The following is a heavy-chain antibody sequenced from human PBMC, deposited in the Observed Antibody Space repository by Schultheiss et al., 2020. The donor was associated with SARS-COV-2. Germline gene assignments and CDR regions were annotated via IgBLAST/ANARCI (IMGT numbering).Heavy chain of an antibody. CDR1: GFTFSSYG. CDR2: IKEDGSEK. CDR3: ARDRAGALYYFDY. D-gene: IGHD6-19*01. V-gene: IGHV3-7*03. Sequence: GESLKISCAASGFTFSSYGMHWVRQAPGKGLEWVANIKEDGSEKNYVDSVKGRFTISRDNAKNSLYLQMNSLRAEDTAVYYCARDRAGALYYFDYWGQGTLVTVSS. J-gene: IGHJ4*02.